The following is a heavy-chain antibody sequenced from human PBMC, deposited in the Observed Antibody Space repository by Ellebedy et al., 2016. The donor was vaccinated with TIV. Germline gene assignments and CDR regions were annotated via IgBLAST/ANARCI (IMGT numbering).Heavy chain of an antibody. V-gene: IGHV4-59*01. CDR1: GGSITNYY. CDR2: ISYTGST. CDR3: ARDETSMVRGVAGALDI. J-gene: IGHJ3*02. Sequence: PSETLSLTCTVSGGSITNYYWSWIRQPPGKGLQWIGYISYTGSTKYNSPLKSRVTISVDTSKTQFSLKLTSVTAADTAVYYCARDETSMVRGVAGALDIWGHGTVVTVSS. D-gene: IGHD3-10*01.